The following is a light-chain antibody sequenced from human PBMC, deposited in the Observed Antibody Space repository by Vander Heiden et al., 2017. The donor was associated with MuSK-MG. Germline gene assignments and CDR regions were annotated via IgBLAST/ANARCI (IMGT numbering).Light chain of an antibody. V-gene: IGKV3-11*01. CDR1: QSVSSY. J-gene: IGKJ2*01. Sequence: EIVLTQSPATLSLSPGERATLSCRASQSVSSYLAWYQQKPGQAPRLLIYDASNRATGIPARFSGSGYGTDFTLTISSREPEDFAVYYCQRHSYWSLYTFGQGTRLEIK. CDR2: DAS. CDR3: QRHSYWSLYT.